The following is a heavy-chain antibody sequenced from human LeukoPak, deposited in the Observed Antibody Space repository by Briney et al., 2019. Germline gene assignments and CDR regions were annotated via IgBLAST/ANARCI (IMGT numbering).Heavy chain of an antibody. CDR1: GYTFTGYY. CDR2: INPNSGGT. Sequence: ASVKVSCKASGYTFTGYYMHWVRRAPGQGLERMGWINPNSGGTNYAQKFQGRVTMTRDTSISTAYMELSRLRSDDTAVYYCARLAVAGGFDYWGQGTLVTVSS. J-gene: IGHJ4*02. CDR3: ARLAVAGGFDY. D-gene: IGHD6-19*01. V-gene: IGHV1-2*02.